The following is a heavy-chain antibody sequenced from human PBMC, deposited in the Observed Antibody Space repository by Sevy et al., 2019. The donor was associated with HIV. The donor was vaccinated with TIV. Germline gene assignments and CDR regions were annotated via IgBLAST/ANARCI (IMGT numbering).Heavy chain of an antibody. CDR2: LSFGCGKI. J-gene: IGHJ4*02. CDR1: GLAFNDYS. V-gene: IGHV3-23*01. D-gene: IGHD2-8*01. Sequence: GGSLRLSCAASGLAFNDYSMSWIRQAPGKGLEWVATLSFGCGKINYADSVKGRFTISRDNSKNSFYLQMDNLRVEDTALYYCAREGCTRPHDYWGQGTRVTVSS. CDR3: AREGCTRPHDY.